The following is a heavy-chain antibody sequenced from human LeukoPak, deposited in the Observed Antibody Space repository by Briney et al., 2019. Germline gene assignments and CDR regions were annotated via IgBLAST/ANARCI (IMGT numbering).Heavy chain of an antibody. D-gene: IGHD3-22*01. CDR3: AALHYYSSGYLFDY. CDR1: GFTFTSSA. J-gene: IGHJ4*02. V-gene: IGHV1-58*02. Sequence: ASVKVSCKASGFTFTSSAMQWVRQARGQRLEWIGWIVVGSGNTNYAQKFQERVTITRDMSTSTAYMELSSLRSEDTAVYYCAALHYYSSGYLFDYWGQGTLVTVSP. CDR2: IVVGSGNT.